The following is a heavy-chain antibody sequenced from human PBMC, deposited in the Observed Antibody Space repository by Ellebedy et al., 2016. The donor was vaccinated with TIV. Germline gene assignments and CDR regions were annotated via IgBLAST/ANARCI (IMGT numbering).Heavy chain of an antibody. CDR2: IYHSGST. V-gene: IGHV4-39*01. D-gene: IGHD3/OR15-3a*01. Sequence: SETLSLTCTVSGDSISSSPLYWGWIRQPPGKGLEWIGNIYHSGSTFYNPSLKGRVTISADASSNQLSLRLTSVTAADTAMYYCARHEIADWSPPLNCFDPWGQGTLVTVSS. CDR3: ARHEIADWSPPLNCFDP. J-gene: IGHJ5*02. CDR1: GDSISSSPLY.